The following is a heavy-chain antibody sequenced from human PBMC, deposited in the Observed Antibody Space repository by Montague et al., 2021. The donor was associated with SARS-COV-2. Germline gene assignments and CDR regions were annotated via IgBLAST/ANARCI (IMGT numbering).Heavy chain of an antibody. V-gene: IGHV4-59*01. CDR3: ARGREYSSSAGFDY. J-gene: IGHJ4*02. D-gene: IGHD6-6*01. Sequence: ETLSLTCTVSGGSISSYYWSWIRQPPGKGLEWIGYIYYSGSTNYNPSLKSRVTISVDTSKNQFSLKLSSVTAADTAVYYCARGREYSSSAGFDYWGQGTLVTVAS. CDR1: GGSISSYY. CDR2: IYYSGST.